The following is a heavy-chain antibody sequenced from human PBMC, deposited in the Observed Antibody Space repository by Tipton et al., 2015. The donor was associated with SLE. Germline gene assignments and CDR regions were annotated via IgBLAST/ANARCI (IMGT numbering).Heavy chain of an antibody. CDR3: ASLYFWGGYWGFQY. Sequence: TLSLICTVSGGSISSYYWSWIRQPPGKGLEWIGYIYYSGSTNYNPSLKSRVTISVDTSKNQFSLKLSSVTAADTAVYYCASLYFWGGYWGFQYWGPGTLVTVSS. V-gene: IGHV4-59*01. D-gene: IGHD3-3*01. J-gene: IGHJ1*01. CDR1: GGSISSYY. CDR2: IYYSGST.